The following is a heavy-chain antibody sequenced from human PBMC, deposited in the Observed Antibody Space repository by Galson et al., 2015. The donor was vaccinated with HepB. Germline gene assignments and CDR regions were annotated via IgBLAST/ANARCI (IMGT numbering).Heavy chain of an antibody. D-gene: IGHD3-10*01. CDR2: IYYSGST. V-gene: IGHV4-59*01. CDR3: ARAPRKVLWFGEFVYYFDY. CDR1: GGSISSYY. Sequence: ETLSLTCTVSGGSISSYYWSWIRQPPGKGLEWIGYIYYSGSTNYNPSLKSRVTISVDTSKNQFSLKLSSVTAADTAVYYCARAPRKVLWFGEFVYYFDYWGQGTLVTVSS. J-gene: IGHJ4*02.